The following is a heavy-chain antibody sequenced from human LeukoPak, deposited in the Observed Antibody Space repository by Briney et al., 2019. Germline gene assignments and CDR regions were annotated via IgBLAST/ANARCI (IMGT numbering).Heavy chain of an antibody. Sequence: TGGSLRLSCAASGFTFNSYSMNWVRQAPGKGLEWLSSISRNSDYIYYADSVKGRFTISRDNAKNSLYLQMNSLRAEDTAVYYCARISNWGQGTLVTVSS. CDR3: ARISN. CDR1: GFTFNSYS. V-gene: IGHV3-21*01. CDR2: ISRNSDYI. J-gene: IGHJ4*02.